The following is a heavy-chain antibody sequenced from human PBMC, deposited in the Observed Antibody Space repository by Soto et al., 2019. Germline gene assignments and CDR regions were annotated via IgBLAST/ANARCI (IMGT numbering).Heavy chain of an antibody. V-gene: IGHV4-59*01. D-gene: IGHD2-2*02. CDR3: ARYRVVPAAIRGSSYVSDF. CDR2: IYYSGST. J-gene: IGHJ6*02. Sequence: RIRKKQPPGRGLEWIGYIYYSGSTNYNPSLKSRVTISVDTSKNQFSLKLSSGTAADTAVYYCARYRVVPAAIRGSSYVSDFWVQGSSV.